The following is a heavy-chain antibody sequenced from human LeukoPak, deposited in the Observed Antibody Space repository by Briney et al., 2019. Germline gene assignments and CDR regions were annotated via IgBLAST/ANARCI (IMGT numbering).Heavy chain of an antibody. CDR1: GFTFSSYG. CDR3: ARGTLQWHLDS. D-gene: IGHD4-11*01. V-gene: IGHV3-30*03. J-gene: IGHJ4*02. CDR2: ISYDGGNQ. Sequence: GGPLRLSCAASGFTFSSYGMHWVRQAPGKGLEWVAVISYDGGNQYHADSVKGRFTISRDNSKNTLYLQMNSLRAEDTAVYYCARGTLQWHLDSWDQGTLDTVSS.